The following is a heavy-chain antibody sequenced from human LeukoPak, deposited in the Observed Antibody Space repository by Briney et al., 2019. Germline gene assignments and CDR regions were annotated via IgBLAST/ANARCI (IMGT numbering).Heavy chain of an antibody. CDR1: GFTFSSYA. V-gene: IGHV3-48*04. J-gene: IGHJ4*02. Sequence: GGSLRLSCAASGFTFSSYAMSWVRQAPGKGLEWVSYIDMSGTTIYYADSVKGRFTISRDNAKNSLFLQMNSLRAEDTAVYYCAKDILAAGLCFDYWGQGVLVTVSS. D-gene: IGHD6-13*01. CDR3: AKDILAAGLCFDY. CDR2: IDMSGTTI.